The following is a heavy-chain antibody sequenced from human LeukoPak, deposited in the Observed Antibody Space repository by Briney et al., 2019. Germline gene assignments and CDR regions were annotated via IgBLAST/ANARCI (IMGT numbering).Heavy chain of an antibody. CDR2: ISGSGSST. Sequence: PGGSLRLSCAASGFPLRSYAMTWVRQAPGKGLEWVSVISGSGSSTYYADSVKGRFTISRDNSKNTLYLQMNSLRAEDTAVYYCAKSPHPDYGSGSYYQQLNNWGQGTLVTVSS. D-gene: IGHD3-10*01. CDR3: AKSPHPDYGSGSYYQQLNN. J-gene: IGHJ4*02. V-gene: IGHV3-23*01. CDR1: GFPLRSYA.